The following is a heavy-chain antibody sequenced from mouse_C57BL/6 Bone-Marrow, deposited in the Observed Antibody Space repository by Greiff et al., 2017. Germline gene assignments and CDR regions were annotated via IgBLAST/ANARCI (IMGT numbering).Heavy chain of an antibody. D-gene: IGHD1-1*01. CDR1: GYAFSSSW. J-gene: IGHJ4*01. CDR2: IYPGDGDT. Sequence: VQGVESGPELVKPGASVKITCKASGYAFSSSWMNWVKQRPGKGLEWIGRIYPGDGDTNYNGKFKGKATLTADKSSSKAYMQLSSLTSEDSAVYFCARSRGTVYAMDYWGQGTSVTVSS. CDR3: ARSRGTVYAMDY. V-gene: IGHV1-82*01.